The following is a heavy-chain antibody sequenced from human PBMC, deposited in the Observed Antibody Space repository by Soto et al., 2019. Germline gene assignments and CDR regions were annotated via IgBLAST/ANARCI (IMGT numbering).Heavy chain of an antibody. J-gene: IGHJ4*02. D-gene: IGHD3-3*01. CDR3: ARGYDFWSGYTIPFDY. CDR2: ISSSSSYI. CDR1: GFTFSSYS. V-gene: IGHV3-21*01. Sequence: GGSLRLSCAASGFTFSSYSMNWVRQAPGKGLEWVSSISSSSSYIYYADSVKGRFTISRDNAKNSLYLQMNSLRAEDTAVYYCARGYDFWSGYTIPFDYWGQGTLVTVSS.